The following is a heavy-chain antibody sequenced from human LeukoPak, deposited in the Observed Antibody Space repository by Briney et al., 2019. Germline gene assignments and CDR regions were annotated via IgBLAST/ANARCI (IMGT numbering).Heavy chain of an antibody. D-gene: IGHD3-16*02. CDR1: GGSISSGGYY. CDR3: ARILMGDDYVWGSYRYTPLGPYFDY. CDR2: IYYSGST. J-gene: IGHJ4*02. V-gene: IGHV4-31*03. Sequence: SETLSLTCTVSGGSISSGGYYWSWIRQHPGKGLEWIGYIYYSGSTYYNPSLKSRVTISVDTSKNQFSLKLSSVTAADTAVYYCARILMGDDYVWGSYRYTPLGPYFDYWGRGTLVTVSS.